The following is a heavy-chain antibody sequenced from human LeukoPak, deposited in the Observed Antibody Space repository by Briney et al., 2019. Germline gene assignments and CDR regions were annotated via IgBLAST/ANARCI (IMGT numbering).Heavy chain of an antibody. V-gene: IGHV4-4*02. D-gene: IGHD5-12*01. CDR1: GGSISSSNW. CDR2: IFHTGNT. J-gene: IGHJ5*02. CDR3: VRDGSP. Sequence: SETLSLTCAVSGGSISSSNWWSWVRQTPGEGLEWIGEIFHTGNTNYNPSLKSRVTILMDKSRNNFSPKLSSVTAADTAVYYCVRDGSPWGQGTLVTVSS.